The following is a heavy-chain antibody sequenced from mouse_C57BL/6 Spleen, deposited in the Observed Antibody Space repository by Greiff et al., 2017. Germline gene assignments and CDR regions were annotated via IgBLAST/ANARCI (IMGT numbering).Heavy chain of an antibody. CDR2: ILPGSGST. CDR3: ARGEIYYYGIILYYFDY. J-gene: IGHJ2*01. V-gene: IGHV1-9*01. CDR1: GYTFTGYW. Sequence: VQLKESGAELMKPGASVKLSCKATGYTFTGYWIEWVKQRPGHGLEWIGEILPGSGSTNYNEKFKGKATFTADTSSNTAYMQLSSLTTEDSAIYYSARGEIYYYGIILYYFDYWGQGTTLTVSS. D-gene: IGHD1-1*01.